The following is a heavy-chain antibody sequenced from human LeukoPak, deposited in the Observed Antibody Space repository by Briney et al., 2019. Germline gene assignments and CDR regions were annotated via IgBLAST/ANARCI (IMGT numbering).Heavy chain of an antibody. V-gene: IGHV3-21*04. CDR3: AKDRGIAVAGTDY. Sequence: GGSLRLSCAASGFTFSSYAMSWVRQAPGKGLEWVSSISSSSSYIYYADPVKGRFTISRDNAKNSLYLQMNSLRAEDTALYYCAKDRGIAVAGTDYWGQGTLVTVSS. CDR2: ISSSSSYI. CDR1: GFTFSSYA. J-gene: IGHJ4*02. D-gene: IGHD6-19*01.